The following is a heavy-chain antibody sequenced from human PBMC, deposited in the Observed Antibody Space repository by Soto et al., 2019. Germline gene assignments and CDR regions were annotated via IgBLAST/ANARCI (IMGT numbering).Heavy chain of an antibody. V-gene: IGHV4-59*01. Sequence: SETLSLTCTVSGGSISSYYWSWIRQPPGKGLEWIGYISYSGSTNYNPSLKSRVTISVDTSKNQFSLKLSSVTAADTAVYYCARGHPATGFNWFDPWGQGTLVTVSS. CDR3: ARGHPATGFNWFDP. CDR1: GGSISSYY. J-gene: IGHJ5*02. CDR2: ISYSGST.